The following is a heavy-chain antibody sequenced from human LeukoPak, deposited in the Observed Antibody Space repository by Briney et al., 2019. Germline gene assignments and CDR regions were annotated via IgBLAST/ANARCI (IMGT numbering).Heavy chain of an antibody. D-gene: IGHD2-2*01. CDR3: ARKYCSSTSCYFPAFDI. V-gene: IGHV4-38-2*01. CDR2: IYHSGST. CDR1: GYSISSGYY. Sequence: SETLSLTCAVSGYSISSGYYWGWIRQPPGKGLEWIGSIYHSGSTYYNPSLKSRVTKSVDTSKNQFSLKLSSVTAADTAVYYCARKYCSSTSCYFPAFDIWGQGTMVTVSS. J-gene: IGHJ3*02.